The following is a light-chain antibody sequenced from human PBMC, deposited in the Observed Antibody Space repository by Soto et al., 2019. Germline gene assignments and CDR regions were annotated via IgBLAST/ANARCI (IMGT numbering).Light chain of an antibody. CDR3: QQYEGWPRT. J-gene: IGKJ2*01. CDR2: GVT. Sequence: EIVLTQSPGTLSLSPGERATLSCRASQSVSSSYLAWYQQKPGQAPTLLIYGVTARAPGVPARFSGSGYGTDFTLTIRSVQSGDFGVFYCQQYEGWPRTFGLGTKVEIQ. V-gene: IGKV3-20*01. CDR1: QSVSSSY.